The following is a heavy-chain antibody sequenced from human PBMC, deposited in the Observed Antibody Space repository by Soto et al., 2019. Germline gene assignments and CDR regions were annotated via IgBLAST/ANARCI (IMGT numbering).Heavy chain of an antibody. CDR2: FDPEDGET. D-gene: IGHD3-16*01. J-gene: IGHJ5*02. CDR3: ATEKGGANDWFDP. Sequence: QVQLVQSGAEVKKPGASVKVSCKVSGYTLTELSMHWVRQAPGKGLEWMGGFDPEDGETIHAQKFQGRVTMTEDTXEATAYMELRSLRSEDTAVYYCATEKGGANDWFDPWGQGTLVTVSS. V-gene: IGHV1-24*01. CDR1: GYTLTELS.